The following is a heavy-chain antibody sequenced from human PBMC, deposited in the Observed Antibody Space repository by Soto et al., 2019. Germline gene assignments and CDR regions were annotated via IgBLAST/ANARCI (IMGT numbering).Heavy chain of an antibody. CDR3: RKEGGFRTESPLFYYGMDV. J-gene: IGHJ6*02. CDR1: GFTLSKYG. CDR2: ISDDGSNK. D-gene: IGHD6-25*01. V-gene: IGHV3-30*18. Sequence: GGSLRLSCAASGFTLSKYGMHWVRQAPGKGLEWVAVISDDGSNKYYADYVMGRLTIARDNPKDKLCLQLRRLRLEDTDVYYCRKEGGFRTESPLFYYGMDVWGQGTTVTVSS.